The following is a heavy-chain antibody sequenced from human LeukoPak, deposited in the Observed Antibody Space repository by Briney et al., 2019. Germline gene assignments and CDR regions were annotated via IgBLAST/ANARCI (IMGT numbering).Heavy chain of an antibody. CDR1: GGSFSSYA. CDR3: ARVLY. J-gene: IGHJ4*02. Sequence: ASVKVSCKASGGSFSSYAISWVRQAPGQGLEWMGRIIPSIGSVSYAQKFQGRVTITADKSTSTAYMELSSLTSEDTAVYYCARVLYWGQGTLVTVSS. V-gene: IGHV1-69*04. CDR2: IIPSIGSV.